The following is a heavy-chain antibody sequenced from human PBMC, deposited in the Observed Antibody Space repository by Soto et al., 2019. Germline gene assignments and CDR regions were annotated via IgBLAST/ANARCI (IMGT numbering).Heavy chain of an antibody. CDR1: GYTFTSYG. CDR2: ISAYDGHT. D-gene: IGHD2-15*01. V-gene: IGHV1-18*01. CDR3: ARGQGEYCTGGSCYANYYYSGMDV. J-gene: IGHJ6*02. Sequence: ASVKVSCKASGYTFTSYGITWVPQAPGQGLEWVGWISAYDGHTSSAQKLQDRVTMTTDTSTSTAYMDLRSLKSDDSAVYYCARGQGEYCTGGSCYANYYYSGMDVWGQGTTVTVSS.